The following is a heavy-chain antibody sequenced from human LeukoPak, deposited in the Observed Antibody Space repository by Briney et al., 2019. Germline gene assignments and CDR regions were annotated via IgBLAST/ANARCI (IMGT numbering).Heavy chain of an antibody. J-gene: IGHJ4*02. D-gene: IGHD3-3*01. CDR1: GFTFDDYA. V-gene: IGHV3-9*01. CDR3: AKGYDYDFWSGYYSLLFDY. CDR2: ISWNSGSI. Sequence: QAGGSLRLSCAASGFTFDDYAMHWVRQAPGKGLEWVSGISWNSGSIGYADSVKGRFTISRDSAKNSLYLQMNSLRAEDTALYYCAKGYDYDFWSGYYSLLFDYWGQGTLVTVSS.